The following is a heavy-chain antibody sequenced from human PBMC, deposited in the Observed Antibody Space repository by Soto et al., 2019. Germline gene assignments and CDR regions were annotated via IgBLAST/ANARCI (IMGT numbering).Heavy chain of an antibody. CDR2: IYYSGST. CDR3: ARRECSSASCYQSNWFDP. J-gene: IGHJ5*02. CDR1: GGSITTYY. Sequence: ETLSLTCTVSGGSITTYYWTWIRQPPGKGLEWIGYIYYSGSTYYNPSLKSRVTISIDTSKNQLSLRLTSVTAADTAVYYCARRECSSASCYQSNWFDPWGQGTLVTVSS. V-gene: IGHV4-59*12. D-gene: IGHD2-2*01.